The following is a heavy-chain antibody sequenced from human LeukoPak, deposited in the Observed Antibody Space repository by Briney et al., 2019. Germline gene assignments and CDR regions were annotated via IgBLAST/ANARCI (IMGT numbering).Heavy chain of an antibody. CDR3: ARGTVQLWLRDTYYYMDV. V-gene: IGHV3-20*04. Sequence: GGSLRLSCAASGFTFDDYAMNWVRQVPGRGLEWVSGINWNGRITEYADSVKDRFTISRQNTKNSLYLYMNNLGGEDTALYFCARGTVQLWLRDTYYYMDVWGKGTTVTVSS. D-gene: IGHD5-18*01. CDR2: INWNGRIT. J-gene: IGHJ6*03. CDR1: GFTFDDYA.